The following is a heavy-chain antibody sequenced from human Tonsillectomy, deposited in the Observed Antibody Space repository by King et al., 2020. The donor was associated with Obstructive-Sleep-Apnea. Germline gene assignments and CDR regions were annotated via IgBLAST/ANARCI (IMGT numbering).Heavy chain of an antibody. CDR2: FYYSGST. Sequence: QLQESGPGLVKPSETLSLTCTVSGGSISSYYWSWIRHPPGKGLELIWYFYYSGSTNYNPSLKRRVTISVDTSKNQFSLKVTSVTAADTAVYYCANAPNHYYFDFWGQGTLVTVSS. CDR3: ANAPNHYYFDF. V-gene: IGHV4-59*08. D-gene: IGHD1-14*01. J-gene: IGHJ4*02. CDR1: GGSISSYY.